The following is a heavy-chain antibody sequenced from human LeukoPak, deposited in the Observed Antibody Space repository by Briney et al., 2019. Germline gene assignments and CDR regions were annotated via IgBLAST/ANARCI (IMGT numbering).Heavy chain of an antibody. V-gene: IGHV3-9*02. Sequence: SLRLSCAPSRYTSYEYTIHCGPHAPGGGLERVLDICLNSGSIGSADSVKGRFTISRDNAKNSLYLHMNSLRDEDTALYYCAKGILGVGINWYDLWGQGTLVSVS. CDR1: RYTSYEYT. CDR3: AKGILGVGINWYDL. CDR2: ICLNSGSI. D-gene: IGHD3-3*01. J-gene: IGHJ5*02.